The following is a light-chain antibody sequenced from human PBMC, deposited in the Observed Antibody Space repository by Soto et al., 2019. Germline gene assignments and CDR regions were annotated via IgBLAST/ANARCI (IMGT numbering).Light chain of an antibody. CDR3: QSYDSSLSAL. CDR1: SSNIGAGYD. CDR2: GNS. J-gene: IGLJ3*02. Sequence: QSVLTQPPSVSGAPGQRVTISCTGSSSNIGAGYDVHWYQQLPGTAPKLLIYGNSNRPSGVPDRFSGSKSGTSASLATTGLQAEDEADYYCQSYDSSLSALFGGGTQLTVL. V-gene: IGLV1-40*01.